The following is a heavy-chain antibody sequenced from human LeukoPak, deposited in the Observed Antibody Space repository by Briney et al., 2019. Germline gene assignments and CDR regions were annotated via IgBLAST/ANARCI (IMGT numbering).Heavy chain of an antibody. J-gene: IGHJ5*01. CDR1: GGTFSSYA. D-gene: IGHD3-3*01. Sequence: SVKVSCKASGGTFSSYAISWVRQAPGQGLEWMGRIIPILGIANYAQKFQGRVTITADKSTSTAYMELSSLRSEDTAVYYCARSATYESIPFDSWGQGTPVTVSS. V-gene: IGHV1-69*04. CDR3: ARSATYESIPFDS. CDR2: IIPILGIA.